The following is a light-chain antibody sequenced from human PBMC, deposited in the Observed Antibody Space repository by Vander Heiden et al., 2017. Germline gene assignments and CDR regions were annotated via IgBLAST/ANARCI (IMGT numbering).Light chain of an antibody. CDR1: SSDVGSYNH. CDR2: GVT. V-gene: IGLV2-23*02. Sequence: QSALTHPPSVSGSPGQPTTLSCTGTSSDVGSYNHVSWYQQHPGQAPKLIIYGVTQRPSGLSNRFSGSKSGNTAFITISGLQPEDEADYYCSSYAGSSTYVVFGGGTRLTVL. CDR3: SSYAGSSTYVV. J-gene: IGLJ2*01.